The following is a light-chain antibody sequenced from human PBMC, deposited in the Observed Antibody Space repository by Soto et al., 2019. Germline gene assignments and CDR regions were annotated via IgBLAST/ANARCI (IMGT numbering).Light chain of an antibody. V-gene: IGKV3-20*01. J-gene: IGKJ1*01. Sequence: EIVLTQSPGTLSLSPGDRATLSCRASQSINGNYLHWYQQKPGQAPRLLIFGTSSRATGIPDRFIGGGSGTDFTLTISRLEPEDFEVYYCQQCGSLPGTFGQGNKVESK. CDR2: GTS. CDR3: QQCGSLPGT. CDR1: QSINGNY.